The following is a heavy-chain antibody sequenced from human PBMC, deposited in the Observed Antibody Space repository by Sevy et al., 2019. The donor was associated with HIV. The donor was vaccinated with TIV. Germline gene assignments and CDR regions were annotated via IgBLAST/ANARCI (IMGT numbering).Heavy chain of an antibody. J-gene: IGHJ4*02. V-gene: IGHV1-24*01. Sequence: ASVKVSCKVSGYTLTKLSIHWVRQAPGKGLEWMGYFDPQEGETIYAQRFQGRLTMTVDTSTDTAYMELNSLRSEDTAVYYCATTRDYYDSSGYPFDYWGQGTLVTVSS. D-gene: IGHD3-22*01. CDR2: FDPQEGET. CDR3: ATTRDYYDSSGYPFDY. CDR1: GYTLTKLS.